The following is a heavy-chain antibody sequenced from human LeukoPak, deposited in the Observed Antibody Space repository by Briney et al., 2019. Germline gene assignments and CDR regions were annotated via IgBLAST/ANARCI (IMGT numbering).Heavy chain of an antibody. CDR2: IYHSGST. J-gene: IGHJ4*02. V-gene: IGHV4-30-2*01. CDR1: GGSISSGGYS. Sequence: SETLSLTCAVSGGSISSGGYSWSWIRQPPGKGLEWIGYIYHSGSTYYNPSLKSRVTISVDRSKNQFSLKLSSVTAADTAVYYCARGYSSSWFYFDSWGQGTLVTVSS. D-gene: IGHD6-13*01. CDR3: ARGYSSSWFYFDS.